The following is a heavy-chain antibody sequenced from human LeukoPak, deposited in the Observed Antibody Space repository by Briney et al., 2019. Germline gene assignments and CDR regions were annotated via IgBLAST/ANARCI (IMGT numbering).Heavy chain of an antibody. CDR1: GGSFSGYY. CDR3: ARAGGYSSSWYVY. J-gene: IGHJ4*02. D-gene: IGHD6-13*01. Sequence: SETLSLTCAVYGGSFSGYYWSWIRQPPGKGLEWIGEINHSGSTNYNPSLKSRVTISVDTSKNQFSLKLSSVTAADTAVYYCARAGGYSSSWYVYWGQGTLVTVSS. V-gene: IGHV4-34*01. CDR2: INHSGST.